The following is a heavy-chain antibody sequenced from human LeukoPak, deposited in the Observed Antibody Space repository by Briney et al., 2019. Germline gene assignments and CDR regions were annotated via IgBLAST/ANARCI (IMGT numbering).Heavy chain of an antibody. V-gene: IGHV1-69*01. Sequence: ASVKVSCKDSGGTFSSYAISWVRQAPGQGLEWMGGIIPIFGTANYAQKFQGRVTITADESTSTAYMELSSLRSEDTAVYYCAVLRGPTIFPYYYYMDVWGKGTTVTVSS. J-gene: IGHJ6*03. CDR3: AVLRGPTIFPYYYYMDV. CDR1: GGTFSSYA. D-gene: IGHD3-3*01. CDR2: IIPIFGTA.